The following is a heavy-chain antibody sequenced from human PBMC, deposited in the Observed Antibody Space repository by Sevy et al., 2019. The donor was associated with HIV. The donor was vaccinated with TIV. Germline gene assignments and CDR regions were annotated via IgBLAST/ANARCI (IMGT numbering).Heavy chain of an antibody. D-gene: IGHD3-3*02. CDR2: MNPNSGNT. Sequence: ASVKVSCKASGYTFTSYDINCVRQATGQGLEWMGWMNPNSGNTGYAQKFQGRVTMTRNTSISTAYMELSSLRSEDTAVYYCARCRSHFCSGSVIDLDYWGQGTLVTVSS. CDR1: GYTFTSYD. CDR3: ARCRSHFCSGSVIDLDY. J-gene: IGHJ4*02. V-gene: IGHV1-8*01.